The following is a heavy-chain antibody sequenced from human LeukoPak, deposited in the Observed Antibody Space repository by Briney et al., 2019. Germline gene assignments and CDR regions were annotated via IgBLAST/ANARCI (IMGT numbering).Heavy chain of an antibody. CDR3: ARESGSILGPMDV. CDR2: INPNSGGT. J-gene: IGHJ6*04. V-gene: IGHV1-2*04. CDR1: GYTFTGYY. D-gene: IGHD3-3*01. Sequence: ASVKVSCKASGYTFTGYYMHWVRQAPGQGLERMGWINPNSGGTNYAQKFQGWVTMTRDTSISAAYMELSRLRSDDTAVYYCARESGSILGPMDVWGKGTTVTVSS.